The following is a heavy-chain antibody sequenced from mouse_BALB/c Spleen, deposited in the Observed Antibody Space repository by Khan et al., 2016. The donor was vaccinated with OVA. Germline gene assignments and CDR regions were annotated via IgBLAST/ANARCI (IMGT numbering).Heavy chain of an antibody. CDR1: GFTFSTYG. V-gene: IGHV5-6*01. D-gene: IGHD2-12*01. Sequence: VQLKESGGDLVKPAGSLKLSCAASGFTFSTYGLSWVRQPPDKRLEWVATVSTGGCYNYYPDSVKGRFTISSTNAKHPLYTQMSSLKSEATTMFYGARLALYYYSGGFAYWGQGTLVTVSS. CDR3: ARLALYYYSGGFAY. CDR2: VSTGGCYN. J-gene: IGHJ3*01.